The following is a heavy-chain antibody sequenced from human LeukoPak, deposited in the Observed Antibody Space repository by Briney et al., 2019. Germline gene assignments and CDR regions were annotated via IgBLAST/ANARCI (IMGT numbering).Heavy chain of an antibody. J-gene: IGHJ3*02. CDR1: GFPFSSYG. Sequence: PGGSLRLSCAASGFPFSSYGMHWVRQAPGKGLEWVALIWYDGSNLYYADSVKGRFTISKDSSKNTLYLHMNSLRAEDTAVYYCARDKNYYGSGSPSLDAFDIRGQGTMVTVSS. CDR3: ARDKNYYGSGSPSLDAFDI. V-gene: IGHV3-33*01. D-gene: IGHD3-10*01. CDR2: IWYDGSNL.